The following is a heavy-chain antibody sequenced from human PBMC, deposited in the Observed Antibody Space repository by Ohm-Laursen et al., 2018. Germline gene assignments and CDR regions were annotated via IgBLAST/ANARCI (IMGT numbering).Heavy chain of an antibody. Sequence: GSLRLSCTASGFTFSNFGMYWVRQAPGKGLEFVSSITTNGGGTYYVDSVKGRLTISRDNSKNILYLQMGSLRSEDMAVYYCARVGLGNYLDYWGQGTLVTVSS. V-gene: IGHV3-64*02. J-gene: IGHJ4*02. CDR2: ITTNGGGT. CDR1: GFTFSNFG. D-gene: IGHD1-26*01. CDR3: ARVGLGNYLDY.